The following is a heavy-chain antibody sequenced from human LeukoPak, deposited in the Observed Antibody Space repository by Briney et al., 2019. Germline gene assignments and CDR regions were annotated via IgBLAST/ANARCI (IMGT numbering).Heavy chain of an antibody. CDR2: INPNSGGT. Sequence: ASVKVSCKASGYTFTGYYMHWVRQAPGQGLEWMGWINPNSGGTNYAQKFQGRVTMTRDTSISTAYMGLSSLRSEDTAVYYCARPSPGTGWYNWNWRDPYYFDYWGQGTLVTVSS. J-gene: IGHJ4*02. V-gene: IGHV1-2*02. D-gene: IGHD1-7*01. CDR3: ARPSPGTGWYNWNWRDPYYFDY. CDR1: GYTFTGYY.